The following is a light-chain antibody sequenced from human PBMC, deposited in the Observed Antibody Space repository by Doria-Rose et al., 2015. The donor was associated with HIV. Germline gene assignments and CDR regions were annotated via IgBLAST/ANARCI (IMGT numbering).Light chain of an antibody. CDR2: EAS. CDR1: QRVKSSY. Sequence: TQSPGTLSLSPGEGATLSCRASQRVKSSYLAWYQQKPGQAPMLLIYEASTRATAIPDRFSGSGSGTDFTLTISRLEPEDVAVYYCQQYGTSRGTFGQGTRLEI. CDR3: QQYGTSRGT. J-gene: IGKJ5*01. V-gene: IGKV3-20*01.